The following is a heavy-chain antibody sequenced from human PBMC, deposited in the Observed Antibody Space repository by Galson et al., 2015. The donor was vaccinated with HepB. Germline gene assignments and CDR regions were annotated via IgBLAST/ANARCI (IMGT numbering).Heavy chain of an antibody. Sequence: SVKVSCKASGYTFTSYDINWVRQATGQGLEWMGWMNPNSGNTGYAQKFQGRVIMTRNTSISTAYMELSSLRSEDTAVYYCARGGYTWPSEYYMDVWGKGTPVTVSS. CDR2: MNPNSGNT. D-gene: IGHD5-18*01. CDR3: ARGGYTWPSEYYMDV. CDR1: GYTFTSYD. V-gene: IGHV1-8*01. J-gene: IGHJ6*03.